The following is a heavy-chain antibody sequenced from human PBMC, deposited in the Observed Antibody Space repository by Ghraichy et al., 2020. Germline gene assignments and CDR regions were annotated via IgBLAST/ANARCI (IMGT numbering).Heavy chain of an antibody. CDR2: IWSNGEKT. CDR3: ARVILGIWYFDF. CDR1: GFSFSGYA. Sequence: GGSLRLSCAASGFSFSGYAMAWVRQAPGKGLEWVAGIWSNGEKTFYADSVNGRFTISRDNSKDTLFAQMDSLRADDTAVYYCARVILGIWYFDFWGRGTLVTVSS. D-gene: IGHD7-27*01. V-gene: IGHV3-23*01. J-gene: IGHJ2*01.